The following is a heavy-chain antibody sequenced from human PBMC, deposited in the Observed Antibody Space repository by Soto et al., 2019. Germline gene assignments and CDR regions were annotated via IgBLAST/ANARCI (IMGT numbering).Heavy chain of an antibody. CDR2: IYWDDSK. D-gene: IGHD3-9*01. Sequence: QITLKESGPTLVRPTQTLTLTCAFSGFSLSTSGVGVGWIRQPPGKALEWLAVIYWDDSKHYSPSLRSNLTITKDTSKNQVVLTMTNMDPMDTGTYYCAHKGPEDWPLDYWGQGTLVTVSS. V-gene: IGHV2-5*02. J-gene: IGHJ4*02. CDR3: AHKGPEDWPLDY. CDR1: GFSLSTSGVG.